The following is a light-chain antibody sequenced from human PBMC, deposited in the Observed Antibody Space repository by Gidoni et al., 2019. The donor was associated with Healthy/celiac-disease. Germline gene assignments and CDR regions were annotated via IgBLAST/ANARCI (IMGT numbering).Light chain of an antibody. CDR1: QSFSSY. V-gene: IGKV3-11*01. CDR3: QQRSNWTPSIT. CDR2: DSC. J-gene: IGKJ5*01. Sequence: EIMLTQSPATLALSPGERANLPFRARQSFSSYLTWYQQKPGQAPRPRIYDSCNRATGIPARFRGSGSGTDFALTLSSLGPEDVAVYYYQQRSNWTPSITFGQGTRLEIK.